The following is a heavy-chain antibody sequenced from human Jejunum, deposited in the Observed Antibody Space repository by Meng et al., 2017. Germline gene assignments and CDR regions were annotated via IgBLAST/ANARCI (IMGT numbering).Heavy chain of an antibody. CDR2: ITSSGSTI. CDR1: GFSLSDYY. V-gene: IGHV3-11*01. CDR3: ARGCSNTSCYGGDPGYNGMDV. Sequence: GGSLRLSGAASGFSLSDYYMSWIRQGPGKGLEWVSYITSSGSTIYYADSVKGRFTISRDNAKNSLYLQMNSLRAEDTAVYYCARGCSNTSCYGGDPGYNGMDVWGQGTTVTVSS. J-gene: IGHJ6*02. D-gene: IGHD2-2*01.